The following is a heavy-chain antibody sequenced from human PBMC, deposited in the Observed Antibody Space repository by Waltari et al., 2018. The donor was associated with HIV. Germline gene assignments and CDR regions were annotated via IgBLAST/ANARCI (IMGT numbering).Heavy chain of an antibody. CDR3: ARLFYYDTTGYINNAFDI. J-gene: IGHJ3*02. CDR1: GYTFPNYW. D-gene: IGHD3-22*01. V-gene: IGHV5-51*03. Sequence: EVQLVQSGAEVRKSGESLKISCKASGYTFPNYWIAWVRQMSGAGLEWMGIIYPFDSDTRYNPSFEGQITISADKSLATAYLEWSNLNASDAAIYYCARLFYYDTTGYINNAFDIWGQGTVVTVS. CDR2: IYPFDSDT.